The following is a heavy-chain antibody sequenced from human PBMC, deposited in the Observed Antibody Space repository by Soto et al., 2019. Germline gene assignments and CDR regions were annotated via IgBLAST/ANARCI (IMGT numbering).Heavy chain of an antibody. CDR1: GGTFSSYA. D-gene: IGHD3-22*01. CDR2: IIPIFGTA. J-gene: IGHJ6*02. Sequence: SVKVSCKASGGTFSSYAISWVRQAPGQGLEWMGGIIPIFGTANYAQKFQGRVTITADESTSTAYMELSSLRSEDTAVYYCARDHGSSGYYSYNYYYYGMDVWGQGTMVTVSS. V-gene: IGHV1-69*13. CDR3: ARDHGSSGYYSYNYYYYGMDV.